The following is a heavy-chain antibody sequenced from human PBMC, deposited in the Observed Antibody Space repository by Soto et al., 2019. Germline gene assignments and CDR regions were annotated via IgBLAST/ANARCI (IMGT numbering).Heavy chain of an antibody. Sequence: GWSLRLSCAASGFTFDDYAMHWVRQAPGKGPEWVSGISWNSGNIVYADSVKGRFTISRDNAKNSLYLQMNSLRPEDTALYYCAKDPQAWSGPYYFDYWGQGTLVTVSS. CDR1: GFTFDDYA. CDR3: AKDPQAWSGPYYFDY. CDR2: ISWNSGNI. J-gene: IGHJ4*02. D-gene: IGHD3-3*01. V-gene: IGHV3-9*01.